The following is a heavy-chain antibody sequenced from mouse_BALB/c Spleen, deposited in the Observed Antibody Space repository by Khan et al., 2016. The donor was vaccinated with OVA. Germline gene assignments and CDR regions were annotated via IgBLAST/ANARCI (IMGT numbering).Heavy chain of an antibody. V-gene: IGHV5-6*01. CDR3: ASHLTGSFAY. D-gene: IGHD4-1*01. CDR2: INSDGNYN. Sequence: IQLVQSGGDLVRPGGSLKLSCAASGFTFSAYGMTWVRQTPDKGLEWVATINSDGNYNYYPDSLKGRLLIYRDYARKPLYLQMRSLMSEDPSMYYCASHLTGSFAYWGQGTLVTVSA. CDR1: GFTFSAYG. J-gene: IGHJ3*01.